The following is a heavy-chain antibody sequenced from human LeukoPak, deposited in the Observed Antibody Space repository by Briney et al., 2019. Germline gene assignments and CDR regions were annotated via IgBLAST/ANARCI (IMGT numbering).Heavy chain of an antibody. Sequence: GGSLRLSCAASGFTFSRLAMTWVRQGPGKGLEWVSTISASGPYYADAVRGRFTISRDNSRNTLSLQMDSLRAEDTAVYYYAKDHESDGYPCLDHWGLGTLVTVSS. CDR3: AKDHESDGYPCLDH. V-gene: IGHV3-23*01. CDR2: ISASGP. CDR1: GFTFSRLA. D-gene: IGHD3-22*01. J-gene: IGHJ4*02.